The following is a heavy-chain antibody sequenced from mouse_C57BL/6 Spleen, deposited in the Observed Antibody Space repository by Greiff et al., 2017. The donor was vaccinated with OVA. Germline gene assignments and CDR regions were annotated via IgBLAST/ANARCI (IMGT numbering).Heavy chain of an antibody. D-gene: IGHD1-1*02. CDR3: ARWGGIYAMDY. V-gene: IGHV1-69*01. CDR2: IDPSDSYT. J-gene: IGHJ4*01. Sequence: QVQLQQPGAELVMPGASVKLSCKASGYTFTSYWMHWVKQRPGQGLEWIGEIDPSDSYTNYNQKFKGKSTLTVDKSSSTAYMQLSSLTSEDSAVYYCARWGGIYAMDYWGQGTSVTVSS. CDR1: GYTFTSYW.